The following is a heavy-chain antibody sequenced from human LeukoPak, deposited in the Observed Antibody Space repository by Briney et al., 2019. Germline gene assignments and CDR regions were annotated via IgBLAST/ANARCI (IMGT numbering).Heavy chain of an antibody. CDR3: AKQSQGFGSGSFFDY. V-gene: IGHV3-23*01. CDR1: GFTFSTYN. D-gene: IGHD3-10*01. J-gene: IGHJ4*02. CDR2: ITSSGGST. Sequence: GGSLRLSCAASGFTFSTYNMNWVRQAPGKGLEWVLGITSSGGSTFYADSVKGRFTISRDNSKNTLYLQMNSLRVDDTAVYYCAKQSQGFGSGSFFDYWGQGTLVTVFS.